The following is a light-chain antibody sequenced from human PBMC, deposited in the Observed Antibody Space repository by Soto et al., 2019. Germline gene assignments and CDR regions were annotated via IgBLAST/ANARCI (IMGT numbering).Light chain of an antibody. CDR1: RDMSNY. CDR3: LLYANSADPLFP. J-gene: IGKJ3*01. CDR2: EAS. Sequence: DIQMTQSPSSLSASVGYRVTITCQASRDMSNYLNCYQQKPGKAPKRLIYEASNLETGVPSRFSGSGSGTYCNFTISGMQPPDIATYDCLLYANSADPLFPFGPGTQVD. V-gene: IGKV1-33*01.